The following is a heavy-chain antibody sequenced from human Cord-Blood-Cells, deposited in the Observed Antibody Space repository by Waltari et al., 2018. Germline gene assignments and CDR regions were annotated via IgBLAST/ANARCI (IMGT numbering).Heavy chain of an antibody. V-gene: IGHV1-2*04. CDR2: INPNRGGT. CDR1: GYTFTGYY. Sequence: QVQLVQSGAEVKKPGASVKVSCKASGYTFTGYYMHWVRHAPGQGLEWMGWINPNRGGTNYAQKFQGWVTMTRDTSISTAYMELRRLRSDGTAVYYCARAADYYDSSGYYDVDWCDPWGQGTLVTVSS. D-gene: IGHD3-22*01. CDR3: ARAADYYDSSGYYDVDWCDP. J-gene: IGHJ5*02.